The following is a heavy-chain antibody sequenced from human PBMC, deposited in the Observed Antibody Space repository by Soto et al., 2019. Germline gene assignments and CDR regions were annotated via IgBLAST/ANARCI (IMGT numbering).Heavy chain of an antibody. CDR3: AKETIQVGGPNYFDY. J-gene: IGHJ4*02. CDR2: ISWDGLAQ. CDR1: GFSFSRYG. D-gene: IGHD1-1*01. V-gene: IGHV3-30*18. Sequence: VQLVESEGGVVQPGRSLRLLCEASGFSFSRYGMHWVRQAPGMGLEWVAVISWDGLAQYYADSVKGRFTISRDNSQSTLYLQMNSLRTEDTAIYYCAKETIQVGGPNYFDYWGQGALVTVSS.